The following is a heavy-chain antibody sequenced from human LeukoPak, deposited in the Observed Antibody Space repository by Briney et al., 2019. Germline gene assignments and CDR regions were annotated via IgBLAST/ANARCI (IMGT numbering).Heavy chain of an antibody. Sequence: ASVKVSCKASGGTFSSYAISWVRQAPGQGLEWMGRIIPILGIANYAQKFQGRVTITADKSTSTAYMELSSLRSEDTAVYYCARARYSYGPHDYWGQGTLVTVSS. CDR2: IIPILGIA. CDR3: ARARYSYGPHDY. CDR1: GGTFSSYA. D-gene: IGHD5-18*01. J-gene: IGHJ4*02. V-gene: IGHV1-69*04.